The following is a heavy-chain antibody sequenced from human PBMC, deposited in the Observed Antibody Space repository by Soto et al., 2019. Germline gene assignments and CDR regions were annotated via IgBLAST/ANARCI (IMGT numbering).Heavy chain of an antibody. V-gene: IGHV1-2*02. CDR3: VRDASSGYRGWWDP. CDR2: INPYNGDR. J-gene: IGHJ5*02. Sequence: ASVKVSCKASGYTFTGYYMHWVRQAPGQGLEWMGWINPYNGDRIYAQKFQGRVILTTDTATNTAYMELGSLRSDDTAVYYCVRDASSGYRGWWDPWGQGTLVTVSS. CDR1: GYTFTGYY. D-gene: IGHD5-12*01.